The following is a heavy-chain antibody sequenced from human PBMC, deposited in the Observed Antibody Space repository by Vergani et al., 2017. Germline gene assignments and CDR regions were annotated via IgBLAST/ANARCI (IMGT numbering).Heavy chain of an antibody. CDR2: IKSTFDRGTT. D-gene: IGHD2-21*01. J-gene: IGHJ6*02. CDR1: GFSFRNAW. V-gene: IGHV3-15*07. Sequence: EVQLVESGGGIVKPGGSLRLSCVASGFSFRNAWMNWVRRTPGKGLEWVGRIKSTFDRGTTDYAAAVKGRFTISRDDSKNTLFLQMNGLKTEDIGVYYFTTDPPYCGDCSCYLLRDPHFYGIDVWGQGTTVTVSS. CDR3: TTDPPYCGDCSCYLLRDPHFYGIDV.